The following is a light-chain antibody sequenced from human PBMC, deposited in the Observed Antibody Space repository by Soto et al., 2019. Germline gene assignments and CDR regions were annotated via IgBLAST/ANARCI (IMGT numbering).Light chain of an antibody. CDR3: QQYSSLLHT. CDR1: QSVSNSY. Sequence: ESVLTQSPGTLSLSPGERATLSCRASQSVSNSYFAWYQQKPGQAPRLLIYGISNRATGIPDRFSGSGSGTAFSLTISRLEPEDFVVYYCQQYSSLLHTLGQGTKLEVK. V-gene: IGKV3-20*01. J-gene: IGKJ2*01. CDR2: GIS.